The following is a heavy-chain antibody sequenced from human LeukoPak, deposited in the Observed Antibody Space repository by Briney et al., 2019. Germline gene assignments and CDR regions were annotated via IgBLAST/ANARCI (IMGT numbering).Heavy chain of an antibody. D-gene: IGHD3-22*01. CDR1: GYTFTGYY. CDR3: ARDPAQTYYYDP. J-gene: IGHJ4*02. V-gene: IGHV1-2*02. Sequence: ASVKVSCRASGYTFTGYYLHWVRQAPGQGLECMGWINPKNGGTKYAQKFQGRVTMTRDTSISTAYMELSRLTSDDTAVYSCARDPAQTYYYDPWGQGTLVTVSS. CDR2: INPKNGGT.